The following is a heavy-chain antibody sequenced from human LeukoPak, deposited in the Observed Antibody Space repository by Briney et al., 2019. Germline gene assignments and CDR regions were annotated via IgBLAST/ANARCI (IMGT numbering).Heavy chain of an antibody. J-gene: IGHJ4*02. CDR3: ARGYCSSTSCRATHFDY. CDR1: GGSISSCGYY. V-gene: IGHV4-31*03. Sequence: SETLSLTCTVSGGSISSCGYYWSWNRQHPGLGRVWLGNIYYSGSNYYNPSLKSRVTISVDTSKNQFSLKLSSVTAADTAVYYCARGYCSSTSCRATHFDYWGQGTLVTVSS. CDR2: IYYSGSN. D-gene: IGHD2-2*01.